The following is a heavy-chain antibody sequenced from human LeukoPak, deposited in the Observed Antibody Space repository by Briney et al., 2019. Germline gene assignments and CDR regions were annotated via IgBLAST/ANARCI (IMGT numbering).Heavy chain of an antibody. V-gene: IGHV1-46*01. Sequence: EASVKVSCKASGYTFTSYYMHWVRQAPGQGLEWMGIISPSGGSTSYAQKFQGRVTMTRDTSTSTVYMELSSLRSEDTAVYYCARGDSLGVWSGYYTGIGFDYWGQGTLVTVSS. CDR1: GYTFTSYY. D-gene: IGHD3-3*01. J-gene: IGHJ4*02. CDR3: ARGDSLGVWSGYYTGIGFDY. CDR2: ISPSGGST.